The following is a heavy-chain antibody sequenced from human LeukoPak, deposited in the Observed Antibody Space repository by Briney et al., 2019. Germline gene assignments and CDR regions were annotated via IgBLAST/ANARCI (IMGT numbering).Heavy chain of an antibody. Sequence: PSETLSLTCVVSGGSVSSNNWWIWVRQPPGKGLEWIGEIYHSGNTAYNPSLKSRVTISVDKSKNQFSLKLNSVTAADTAVYYCARMLSVSGAATSGFDIWGQGTMVTVSS. CDR1: GGSVSSNNW. D-gene: IGHD6-25*01. V-gene: IGHV4-4*02. CDR3: ARMLSVSGAATSGFDI. CDR2: IYHSGNT. J-gene: IGHJ3*02.